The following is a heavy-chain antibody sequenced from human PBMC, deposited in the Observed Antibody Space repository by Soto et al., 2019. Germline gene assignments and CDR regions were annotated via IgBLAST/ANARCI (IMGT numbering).Heavy chain of an antibody. CDR2: IYSGGST. D-gene: IGHD6-19*01. Sequence: GGSLRLSCAASGFTVSSNYMSWVRQAPGKGLEWVSVIYSGGSTYYADSVKGRFTTSRDNSKNTLYLQMNSLRAEDTAVYYCASIAVAASDAFDIWGQGTMVTVSS. J-gene: IGHJ3*02. CDR1: GFTVSSNY. V-gene: IGHV3-53*01. CDR3: ASIAVAASDAFDI.